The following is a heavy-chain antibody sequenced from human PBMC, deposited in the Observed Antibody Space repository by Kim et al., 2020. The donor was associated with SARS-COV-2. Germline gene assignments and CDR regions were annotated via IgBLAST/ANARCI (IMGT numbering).Heavy chain of an antibody. CDR3: AKMAGECCWGAYYYPMDV. CDR2: ISKTGANT. CDR1: GFSFANSA. Sequence: GGSLRLSCAASGFSFANSAMTWVRQAPGKGLDWVSTISKTGANTYSADSVKGRLTISRDNSKNTIYLQMNSLRVDDTAVYYCAKMAGECCWGAYYYPMDVRGQGTTVTVSS. J-gene: IGHJ6*02. D-gene: IGHD2-21*01. V-gene: IGHV3-23*01.